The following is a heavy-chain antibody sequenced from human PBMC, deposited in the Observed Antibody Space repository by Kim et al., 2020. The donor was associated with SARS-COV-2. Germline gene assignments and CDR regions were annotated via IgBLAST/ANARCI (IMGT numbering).Heavy chain of an antibody. CDR3: ARDPQDGYGHFDF. CDR1: GFTVSATH. J-gene: IGHJ4*02. CDR2: FYIYGSGST. D-gene: IGHD5-12*01. V-gene: IGHV3-53*01. Sequence: GGSLRLSCAASGFTVSATHMAWVRQTPGKGLEWVSIFYIYGSGSTQYADSVKGRFTISRDISKNTLYLQMNSLRAEDTAVYYCARDPQDGYGHFDFWGQG.